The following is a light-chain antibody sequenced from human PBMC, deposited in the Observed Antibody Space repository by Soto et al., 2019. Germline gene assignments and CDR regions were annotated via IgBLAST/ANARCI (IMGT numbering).Light chain of an antibody. J-gene: IGKJ3*01. CDR3: HPYGSSQFT. CDR1: QSVNSNY. Sequence: IVLMQSPGTLSLSPGEGATLSCRASQSVNSNYLAWYQQKPGQAPTVLIFDTSRRATGVPDRFSGSGSGTDFTLTISRLDPDDFAVYYCHPYGSSQFTCGPGTKVNIK. V-gene: IGKV3-20*01. CDR2: DTS.